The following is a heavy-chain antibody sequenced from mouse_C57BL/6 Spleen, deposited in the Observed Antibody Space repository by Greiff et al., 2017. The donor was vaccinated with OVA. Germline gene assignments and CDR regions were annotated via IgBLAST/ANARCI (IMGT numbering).Heavy chain of an antibody. D-gene: IGHD4-1*02. CDR3: ARYSTGQFAY. V-gene: IGHV7-3*01. J-gene: IGHJ3*01. CDR2: IRHKANGYTT. Sequence: EVQLVESGGGLVQPGGSLSLSCAASGFTFTDYYMSWVRQPPGKALEWLGFIRHKANGYTTAYSASVKGRFTISRDKSQSILYLQMNALRAEDSATYYGARYSTGQFAYWGQGTLVTVSA. CDR1: GFTFTDYY.